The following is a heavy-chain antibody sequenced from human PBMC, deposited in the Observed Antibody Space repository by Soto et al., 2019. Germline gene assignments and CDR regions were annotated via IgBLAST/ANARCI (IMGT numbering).Heavy chain of an antibody. CDR1: GFSLTTSGEG. Sequence: QITLKESGPTLVKPTQTLTLTCTFSGFSLTTSGEGVGWIRQPPGKALEWLAVVYWDDERRYSASLKSRLTITMDTSKNQVVLTMTNVDPVDTATYYCAHLDYGDFQFDYWGQGTLVTVSS. V-gene: IGHV2-5*02. CDR2: VYWDDER. CDR3: AHLDYGDFQFDY. D-gene: IGHD4-17*01. J-gene: IGHJ4*02.